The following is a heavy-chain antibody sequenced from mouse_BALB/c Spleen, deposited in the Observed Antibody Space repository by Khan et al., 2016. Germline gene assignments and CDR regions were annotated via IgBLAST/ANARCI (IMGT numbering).Heavy chain of an antibody. Sequence: VRLQQSGADLVRSGASVKLSCTASGFNIKDYYMHWVKQRPEQGLEWIGWIDPENGDTEYAPKFQGKATMTADTSSNTAYLQPSSLTSEDTAVYYCNAVRRRDYAMDYWGQGTSVTVSS. V-gene: IGHV14-4*02. CDR3: NAVRRRDYAMDY. D-gene: IGHD2-14*01. CDR1: GFNIKDYY. J-gene: IGHJ4*01. CDR2: IDPENGDT.